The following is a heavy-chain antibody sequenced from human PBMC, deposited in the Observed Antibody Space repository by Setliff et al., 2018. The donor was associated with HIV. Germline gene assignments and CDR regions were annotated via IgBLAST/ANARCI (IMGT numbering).Heavy chain of an antibody. V-gene: IGHV3-53*01. CDR3: TAALQQQVVRWFDP. Sequence: GGSLRLSCAASGFTVSRFYMSWVRQAPGKGLEWVSVIYSDGSSYYADSVRGRFTVSRDNYKNTLYLQMNSLRPEDTAVYYCTAALQQQVVRWFDPWGQGTLVT. D-gene: IGHD6-13*01. CDR1: GFTVSRFY. J-gene: IGHJ5*02. CDR2: IYSDGSS.